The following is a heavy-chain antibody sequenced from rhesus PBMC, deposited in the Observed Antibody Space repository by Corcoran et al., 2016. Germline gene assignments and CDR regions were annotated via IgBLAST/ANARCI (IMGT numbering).Heavy chain of an antibody. V-gene: IGHV4-57*02. CDR2: ISGGSGST. CDR1: GGSIRHTW. J-gene: IGHJ5-1*01. CDR3: ASGGPDKDRFDV. D-gene: IGHD3-34*01. Sequence: QLQLQESGPGLVKPSETLSLTCAVSGGSIRHTWWSWIRQSPGKELEWIGRISGGSGSTSIHPALGSRVTISDDTAQSLVSLKLESVTATDTAIYYGASGGPDKDRFDVWGPGVLVTVSS.